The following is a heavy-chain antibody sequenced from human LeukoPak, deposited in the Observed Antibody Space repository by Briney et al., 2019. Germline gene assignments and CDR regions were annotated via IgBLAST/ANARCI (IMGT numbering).Heavy chain of an antibody. V-gene: IGHV3-15*01. CDR2: IKSDGGTT. Sequence: GGSLRLSCAASGFTFNNAWMSWVRQAPGKGLEWIGRIKSDGGTTDYAAPVKGRLTISRDDSKNTLYLQMSSLKAEDAAVYYCTTDLGDYGDYIRCWGQGTLVTVSS. J-gene: IGHJ4*02. CDR1: GFTFNNAW. D-gene: IGHD4-17*01. CDR3: TTDLGDYGDYIRC.